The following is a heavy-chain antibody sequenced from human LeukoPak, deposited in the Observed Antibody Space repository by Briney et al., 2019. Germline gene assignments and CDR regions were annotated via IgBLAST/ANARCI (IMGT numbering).Heavy chain of an antibody. Sequence: GGSLRLSCVASGFTFSDYAMNWVRQAPGKGLEWVSTFKTNYNQVYYAESVRGRFTISTDNSKSTAYLQMNSLRVEDTALYYCARSVPDYTRFDFWGQGALVTVSS. CDR2: FKTNYNQV. CDR3: ARSVPDYTRFDF. CDR1: GFTFSDYA. D-gene: IGHD4-11*01. J-gene: IGHJ4*02. V-gene: IGHV3-23*05.